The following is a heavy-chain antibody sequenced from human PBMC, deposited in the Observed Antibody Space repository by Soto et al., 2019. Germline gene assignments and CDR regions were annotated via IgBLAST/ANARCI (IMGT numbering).Heavy chain of an antibody. D-gene: IGHD1-26*01. J-gene: IGHJ6*02. CDR1: GGCLSDYH. CDR2: ISHSGST. V-gene: IGHV4-34*01. CDR3: VAFYLSYGMAV. Sequence: QVQLQQWGAGLVKPSETLSLTCAVYGGCLSDYHWSWIRQPPGKGLQWIGEISHSGSTNYNPSLKNRVTISVDTSKTQFSLEMSSVSAADTAVYYCVAFYLSYGMAVWCQGTTVTVSS.